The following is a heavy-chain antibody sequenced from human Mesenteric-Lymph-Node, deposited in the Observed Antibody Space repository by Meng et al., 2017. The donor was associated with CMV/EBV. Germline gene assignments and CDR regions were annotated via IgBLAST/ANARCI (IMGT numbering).Heavy chain of an antibody. Sequence: ASVKVSCKASGYTFTGYYMHWVRQAPGQGLEWMGWINPNSGGTNYAQKFQGRVTMTRDTSISTAYMELSRLRSDDTAVYYCARYETGGWIQLNYFDYWGQGTLVTVSS. V-gene: IGHV1-2*02. CDR3: ARYETGGWIQLNYFDY. J-gene: IGHJ4*02. D-gene: IGHD5-24*01. CDR2: INPNSGGT. CDR1: GYTFTGYY.